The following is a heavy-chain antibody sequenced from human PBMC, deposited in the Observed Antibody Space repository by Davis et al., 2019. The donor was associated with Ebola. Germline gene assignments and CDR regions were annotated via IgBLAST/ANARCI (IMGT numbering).Heavy chain of an antibody. CDR3: AGGDFWSGRFDY. V-gene: IGHV3-23*01. J-gene: IGHJ4*02. Sequence: GESLKISCAASGFTFSRYAMSWVRQAPGQGLEWVSGISGRATTTYYADSVKGRFTISRDNSRNTLFLQMNSLRAEDTAVYYCAGGDFWSGRFDYWGQGTLVTVSS. CDR2: ISGRATTT. CDR1: GFTFSRYA. D-gene: IGHD3-3*01.